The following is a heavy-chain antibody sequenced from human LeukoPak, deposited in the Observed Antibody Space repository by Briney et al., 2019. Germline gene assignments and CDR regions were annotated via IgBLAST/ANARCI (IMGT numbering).Heavy chain of an antibody. Sequence: GGSLRLSCAASGFTFSSHSMIWVRQAPGKGLEWVSYISSSSTTIYYADSVKGRFTISRDNAKNSLYLQMNSLRAEDTAVYYCARGNSGGDYWGQGTLVGVSS. CDR3: ARGNSGGDY. CDR1: GFTFSSHS. CDR2: ISSSSTTI. J-gene: IGHJ4*02. D-gene: IGHD6-19*01. V-gene: IGHV3-48*01.